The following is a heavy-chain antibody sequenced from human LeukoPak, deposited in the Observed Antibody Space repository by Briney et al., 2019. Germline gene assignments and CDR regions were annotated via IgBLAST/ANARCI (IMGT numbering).Heavy chain of an antibody. D-gene: IGHD3-10*01. CDR2: MYYTGTT. CDR1: GDSITGNY. J-gene: IGHJ5*02. CDR3: ARLHFARAEEFDP. Sequence: PSETLSLTCRVSGDSITGNYWSGIRQTPGKGLEWIGYMYYTGTTDYNPSLKSRGTISLDTSRNQFSLSLSSVTAARTALYYCARLHFARAEEFDPWGQGILVTVSS. V-gene: IGHV4-59*08.